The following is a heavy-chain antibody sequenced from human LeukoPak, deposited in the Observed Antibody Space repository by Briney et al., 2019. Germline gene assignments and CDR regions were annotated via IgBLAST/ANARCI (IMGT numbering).Heavy chain of an antibody. CDR3: ARELEWELRAYYFDY. CDR1: GFTFSSYA. V-gene: IGHV3-23*01. D-gene: IGHD1-26*01. Sequence: GGSLRLSCAASGFTFSSYAMSWVRQAPGKGLEWVSAISGSGGSTYYADSVKGRFTISRDNSKNTLYLQMNSLRAEDTAVYYCARELEWELRAYYFDYWGQGTLVTVSS. J-gene: IGHJ4*02. CDR2: ISGSGGST.